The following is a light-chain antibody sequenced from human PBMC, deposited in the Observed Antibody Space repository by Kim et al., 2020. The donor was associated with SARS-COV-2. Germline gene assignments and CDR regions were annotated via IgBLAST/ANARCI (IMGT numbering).Light chain of an antibody. CDR3: SSYTSSYTFV. V-gene: IGLV2-14*04. CDR1: SSDVGCYNF. Sequence: QSITISCTGTSSDVGCYNFVSWYQQQPGKAPKFLIYDVTERPSGVSNRFSGSKSGNTASLTISGLQPEDEADYYCSSYTSSYTFVFGTGTKVTVL. CDR2: DVT. J-gene: IGLJ1*01.